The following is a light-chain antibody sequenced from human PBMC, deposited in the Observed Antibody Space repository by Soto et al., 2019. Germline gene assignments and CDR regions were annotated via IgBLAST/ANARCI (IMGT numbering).Light chain of an antibody. Sequence: PGERATLSCRASQSVGSNYLGWYQQKPGQAPSLLIYGASSRATGIADRFSGSGSRTDSSLAISRREDEDFALYCGQQYGYTQITFGQGTRLEI. CDR3: QQYGYTQIT. CDR1: QSVGSNY. CDR2: GAS. J-gene: IGKJ5*01. V-gene: IGKV3-20*01.